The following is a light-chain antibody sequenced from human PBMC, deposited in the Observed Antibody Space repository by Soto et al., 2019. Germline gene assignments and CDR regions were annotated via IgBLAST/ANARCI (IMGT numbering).Light chain of an antibody. CDR2: DAS. J-gene: IGKJ5*01. CDR1: QSVSSY. Sequence: NVLTQSPATLSLSPGDRATLSCRARQSVSSYLAWYQQKPGQAPRLLIYDASKRATGTPARFSGTGSGTDFSLTISSLEPEDFAFYFCQQRSDWPPTFGQGTRLEIK. V-gene: IGKV3-11*01. CDR3: QQRSDWPPT.